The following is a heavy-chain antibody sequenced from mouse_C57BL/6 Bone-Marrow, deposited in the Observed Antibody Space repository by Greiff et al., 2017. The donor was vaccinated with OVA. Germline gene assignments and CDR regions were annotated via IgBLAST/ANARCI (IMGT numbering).Heavy chain of an antibody. Sequence: EVKVVESGPVLVKPGASVKMSCKASGYTFTDYYMNWVKQSHGKSLEWIGVINPYNGGTSYNQKFKGKATLTVDKSSSTAYMERNSLTSEDSAVYYCARDYYGSHWYFDVWGTGTTVTVSS. D-gene: IGHD1-1*01. J-gene: IGHJ1*03. CDR3: ARDYYGSHWYFDV. CDR1: GYTFTDYY. V-gene: IGHV1-19*01. CDR2: INPYNGGT.